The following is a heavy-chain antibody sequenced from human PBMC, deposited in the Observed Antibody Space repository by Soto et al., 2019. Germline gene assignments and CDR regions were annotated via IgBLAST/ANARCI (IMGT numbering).Heavy chain of an antibody. J-gene: IGHJ3*02. Sequence: QVRLVESGGGLVKPGGSVRLSCAASGFSFSDYYMTWIRQAPGKGLEWGSRISNSGEDTNYAASGQGRFTISRDNGENSLYLQMTSLGAEDTAVYYCTRHLRARGIVHDVFDIWGQGTMVTVSS. D-gene: IGHD2-8*01. CDR2: ISNSGEDT. CDR3: TRHLRARGIVHDVFDI. CDR1: GFSFSDYY. V-gene: IGHV3-11*06.